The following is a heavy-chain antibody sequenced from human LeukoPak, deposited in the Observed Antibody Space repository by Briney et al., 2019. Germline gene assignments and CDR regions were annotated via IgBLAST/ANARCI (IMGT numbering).Heavy chain of an antibody. CDR3: AKDGCGGDCYYMDY. CDR1: GFTFSIYG. V-gene: IGHV3-30*18. D-gene: IGHD2-21*02. Sequence: GRSLRLSCAASGFTFSIYGCHWVRQAPGKGLEWVAVISYDGSNKYYADSVKGRFTISRDNSKNTLYLQMNSLRVEDTAVYYCAKDGCGGDCYYMDYWGRGTLVTVSS. CDR2: ISYDGSNK. J-gene: IGHJ4*02.